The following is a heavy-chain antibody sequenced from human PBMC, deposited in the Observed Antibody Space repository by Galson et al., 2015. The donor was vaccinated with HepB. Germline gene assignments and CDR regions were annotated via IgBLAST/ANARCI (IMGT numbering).Heavy chain of an antibody. D-gene: IGHD6-13*01. CDR2: INGSGGST. J-gene: IGHJ4*02. Sequence: SLRLSCAASGFTFSSYAMSWVRRAPGKGLEWVAAINGSGGSTYYADSVKGRFTISRDNSKNTLYLQMNSLRAEDTAVYYCAKDRQQLVLGGFDYWGQGTLVTVSS. CDR3: AKDRQQLVLGGFDY. V-gene: IGHV3-23*01. CDR1: GFTFSSYA.